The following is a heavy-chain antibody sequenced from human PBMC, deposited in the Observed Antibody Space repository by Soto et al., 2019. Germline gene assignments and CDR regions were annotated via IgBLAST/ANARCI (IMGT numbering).Heavy chain of an antibody. V-gene: IGHV4-59*01. Sequence: PSETLSLTFTVSGGSISSYYWSWIWQPPGKGLEWIGYIYYSGSTNYNPSLKSRVTISVDTSKNQFSLKLSSVTAADTAVYYCARDVDTAMENWFDPWGQGTLVTVSS. J-gene: IGHJ5*02. CDR2: IYYSGST. D-gene: IGHD5-18*01. CDR3: ARDVDTAMENWFDP. CDR1: GGSISSYY.